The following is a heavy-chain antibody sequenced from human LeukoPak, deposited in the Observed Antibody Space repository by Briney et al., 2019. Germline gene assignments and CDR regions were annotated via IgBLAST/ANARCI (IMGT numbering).Heavy chain of an antibody. Sequence: GASVKVSCKASGYIFTGHYMHWVRQAPGQGLEWMGWINPNSGDTNYAQKFQGRVTMTRDASISTAYMELSRLRSDDTAVYYCARDDGVRGGDAFDIWGQGTMVTVSS. CDR2: INPNSGDT. D-gene: IGHD3-10*01. V-gene: IGHV1-2*02. CDR3: ARDDGVRGGDAFDI. J-gene: IGHJ3*02. CDR1: GYIFTGHY.